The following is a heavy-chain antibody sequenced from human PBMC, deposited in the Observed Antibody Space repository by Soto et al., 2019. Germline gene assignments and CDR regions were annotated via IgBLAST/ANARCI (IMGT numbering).Heavy chain of an antibody. J-gene: IGHJ5*02. CDR2: IYSSGGT. CDR3: ARGQRFSDSFDP. V-gene: IGHV4-4*07. Sequence: XGTLSLTCTVSGGAISGYYWTGIRQSAGKGLEWIGRIYSSGGTKYNPSLQSRVTMSLDTSKNQFSLRLSSVTAADTAVYYCARGQRFSDSFDPWGQGTLVTVSS. D-gene: IGHD3-3*01. CDR1: GGAISGYY.